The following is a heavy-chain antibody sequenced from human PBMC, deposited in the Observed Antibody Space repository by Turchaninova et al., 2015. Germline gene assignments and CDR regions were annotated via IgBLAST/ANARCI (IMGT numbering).Heavy chain of an antibody. Sequence: EVQLLESGGGLVQPGGSLRLSCAASGITFSSYAMTGGRQVQGKWLEWVSVISGSGGSTYYADSVKGRFTISRDNSKNTLYLQMNSLRAEDTAVYYCAKDPRYYYDSSGYSSPFDYWGQGTLVTVSS. J-gene: IGHJ4*02. CDR3: AKDPRYYYDSSGYSSPFDY. V-gene: IGHV3-23*01. CDR2: ISGSGGST. D-gene: IGHD3-22*01. CDR1: GITFSSYA.